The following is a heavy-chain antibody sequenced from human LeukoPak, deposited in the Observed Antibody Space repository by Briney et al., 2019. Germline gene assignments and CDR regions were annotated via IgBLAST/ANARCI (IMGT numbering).Heavy chain of an antibody. CDR2: IKSDGSST. D-gene: IGHD6-25*01. J-gene: IGHJ4*02. CDR3: ARMSAGAAGLDY. CDR1: EFTFSSYW. V-gene: IGHV3-74*01. Sequence: GGSLRLSCVASEFTFSSYWMHWVRQAPGKGLVWVSRIKSDGSSTSYADSVKGRFTISRDNAKNTLDLQMNSLRAEDTAVYYCARMSAGAAGLDYWGQGTLVAVSP.